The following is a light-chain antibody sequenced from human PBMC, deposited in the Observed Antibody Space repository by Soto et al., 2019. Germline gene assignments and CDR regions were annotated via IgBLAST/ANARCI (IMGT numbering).Light chain of an antibody. CDR1: QSVSSTY. Sequence: VLTQSPGTLSLSPGERATLSCRASQSVSSTYLAWYQLKPGQAPRLLIYGASSRATGIPDRFSGSGSGTDFTLTISRLEPEDFAVYYCQQFGSSLRTFGQGTKVEI. CDR3: QQFGSSLRT. CDR2: GAS. J-gene: IGKJ1*01. V-gene: IGKV3-20*01.